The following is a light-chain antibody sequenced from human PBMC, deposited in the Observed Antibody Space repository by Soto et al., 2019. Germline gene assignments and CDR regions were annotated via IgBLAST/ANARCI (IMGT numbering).Light chain of an antibody. V-gene: IGKV3-20*01. CDR2: VAS. J-gene: IGKJ5*01. CDR3: QQYDSSPIT. Sequence: DIVFTHSPGARSLSPWDTATLSFIASQSVSNNYLAWYQQKPGQAPRLLIYVASNRATGIPDRFSGSGSGTDFALTISRLGPEDFAVYYCQQYDSSPITCGKGPRRAIK. CDR1: QSVSNNY.